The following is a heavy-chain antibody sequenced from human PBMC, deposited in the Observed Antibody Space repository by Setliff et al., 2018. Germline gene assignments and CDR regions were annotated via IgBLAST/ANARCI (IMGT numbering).Heavy chain of an antibody. V-gene: IGHV1-8*02. D-gene: IGHD3-22*01. CDR3: ARRPYDSSGYFNY. J-gene: IGHJ4*02. CDR2: MNPNSGNT. Sequence: ASVKVSCKASGYTFTSYDINWVRQATGQGLEWMGWMNPNSGNTGYAQKFQGRVTMTRNTSISTAYMDLSSLRFEDTAVYYCARRPYDSSGYFNYWGQGTLVTVSS. CDR1: GYTFTSYD.